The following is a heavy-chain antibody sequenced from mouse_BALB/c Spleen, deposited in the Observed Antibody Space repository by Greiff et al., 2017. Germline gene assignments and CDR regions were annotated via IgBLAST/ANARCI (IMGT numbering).Heavy chain of an antibody. J-gene: IGHJ4*01. CDR2: ISDGGSYT. CDR3: ARDHYEYEDAMDY. V-gene: IGHV5-4*02. Sequence: EVHLVESGGGLVKPGGSLKLSCAASGFTFSDYYMYWVRQTPEKRLEWVATISDGGSYTYYPDSVKGRFTISRDNAKNNLYLQMSSLKSEDTAMYYCARDHYEYEDAMDYWGQGTSVTVSS. D-gene: IGHD2-4*01. CDR1: GFTFSDYY.